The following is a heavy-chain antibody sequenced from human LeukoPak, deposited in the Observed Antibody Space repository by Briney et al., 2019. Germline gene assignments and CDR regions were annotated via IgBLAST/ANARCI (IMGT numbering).Heavy chain of an antibody. CDR3: ARQDAAAAGSDY. V-gene: IGHV4-61*02. J-gene: IGHJ4*02. CDR2: IYTSGTT. D-gene: IGHD6-13*01. Sequence: SETLSLTCTVSGGSISSGSYSWNWIRQPAGTGLECIGRIYTSGTTNYNPSLKSRVTMSVDTSKNQFSLKLSSVTAADTAVYYCARQDAAAAGSDYWGQGTLVTVSS. CDR1: GGSISSGSYS.